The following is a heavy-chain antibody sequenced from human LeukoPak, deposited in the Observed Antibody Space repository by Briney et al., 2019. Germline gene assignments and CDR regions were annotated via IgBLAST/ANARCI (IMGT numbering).Heavy chain of an antibody. D-gene: IGHD3-10*01. CDR3: ERGTGITMVRGVVFGMDV. J-gene: IGHJ6*04. CDR1: GGTFSSYA. Sequence: SVKVSCKASGGTFSSYAIRWVRQAPGQGLEWMGGIIPIFGTANYAQKFQGRVTVTADESTSTAYMELSSLRSEDTAVYFCERGTGITMVRGVVFGMDVWGKGTTVTVSS. V-gene: IGHV1-69*13. CDR2: IIPIFGTA.